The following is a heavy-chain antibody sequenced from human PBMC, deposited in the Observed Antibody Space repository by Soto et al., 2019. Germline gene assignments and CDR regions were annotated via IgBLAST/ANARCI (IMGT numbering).Heavy chain of an antibody. V-gene: IGHV4-4*02. Sequence: QVQLQESGPGLVKPSGTLSLTCAVSSGSISSSNWWSWVRQPPAKGLEWIGEIYHCGSTNYNPSFKRPVTISGDTSQNHVCRKLSYVTAADTAVYYCARRQQQLVSGGWFDPWGQGTLVTVSS. J-gene: IGHJ5*02. CDR3: ARRQQQLVSGGWFDP. D-gene: IGHD6-13*01. CDR1: SGSISSSNW. CDR2: IYHCGST.